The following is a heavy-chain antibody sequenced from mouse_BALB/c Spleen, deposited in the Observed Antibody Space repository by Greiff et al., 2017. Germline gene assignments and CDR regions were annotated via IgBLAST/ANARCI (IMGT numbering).Heavy chain of an antibody. D-gene: IGHD2-1*01. CDR3: ARRGNYGDYAMDY. Sequence: EVKLMESGPGLVKPSQSLSLTCTVTGYSITSDYAWNWIRQFPGNKLEWMGYISYSGSTSYNPSLKSRISITRDTSKNQFFLQLNSVTTEDTATYYCARRGNYGDYAMDYWGQGTSVTVSS. V-gene: IGHV3-2*02. J-gene: IGHJ4*01. CDR1: GYSITSDYA. CDR2: ISYSGST.